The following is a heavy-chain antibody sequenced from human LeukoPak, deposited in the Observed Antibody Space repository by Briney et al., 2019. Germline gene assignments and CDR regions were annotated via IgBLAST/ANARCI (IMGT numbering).Heavy chain of an antibody. J-gene: IGHJ4*02. D-gene: IGHD5-24*01. CDR1: GGTFSSYA. V-gene: IGHV1-69*05. CDR3: ARTRDGYNFGFDY. CDR2: IIPIFGTA. Sequence: GASVKVSCKASGGTFSSYAISWVRQAPGQGLEWMGGIIPIFGTANYAQKFQGRVTITTDESTSTAYMELSSLGSEDTAVYYCARTRDGYNFGFDYWGQGTLVTVSS.